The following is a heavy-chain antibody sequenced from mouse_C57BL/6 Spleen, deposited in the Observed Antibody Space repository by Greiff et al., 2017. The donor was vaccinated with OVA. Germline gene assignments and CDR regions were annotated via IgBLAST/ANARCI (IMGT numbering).Heavy chain of an antibody. Sequence: QVQLKESGPELVKPGASVKISCKASGYAFSSSWMNWVKQRPGKGLEWIGRIYPGDGDTNYNGKFKGKATLTADKSSSTAYMQLSSLTSEDSAVYFCARGLWEGYFDYWGQGTTLTVSS. D-gene: IGHD1-1*02. CDR2: IYPGDGDT. J-gene: IGHJ2*01. V-gene: IGHV1-82*01. CDR3: ARGLWEGYFDY. CDR1: GYAFSSSW.